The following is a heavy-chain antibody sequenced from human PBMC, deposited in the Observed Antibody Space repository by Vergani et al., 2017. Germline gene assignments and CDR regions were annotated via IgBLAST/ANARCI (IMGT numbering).Heavy chain of an antibody. V-gene: IGHV3-23*01. CDR2: ISGSGGST. Sequence: EVQLLESGGGLVQPGGSLRLSCAASGFTLRSYAMSWVRQAPGKGLEWVSAISGSGGSTYYADSVKGRFTISRDNSKNTLYLQMNSLRAEDTAVYYCAKRRGYCSSTSCSWTYFDYWGQGTLVTVSS. CDR1: GFTLRSYA. D-gene: IGHD2-2*01. CDR3: AKRRGYCSSTSCSWTYFDY. J-gene: IGHJ4*02.